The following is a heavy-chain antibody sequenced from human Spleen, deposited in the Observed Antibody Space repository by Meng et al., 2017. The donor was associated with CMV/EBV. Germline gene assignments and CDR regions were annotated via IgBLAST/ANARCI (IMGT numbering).Heavy chain of an antibody. V-gene: IGHV1-18*01. CDR3: ARRLDDGSYYDYYFDF. CDR1: GYSFTNHG. J-gene: IGHJ4*02. CDR2: ISAHTGNT. Sequence: ASVKVSCKASGYSFTNHGITWVRQAPGQGLEWMGWISAHTGNTKYAQVLQGRATMSTDTTTNTAYLELRSLRFDDTAVYYCARRLDDGSYYDYYFDFWGQGTLVTVSS. D-gene: IGHD1-26*01.